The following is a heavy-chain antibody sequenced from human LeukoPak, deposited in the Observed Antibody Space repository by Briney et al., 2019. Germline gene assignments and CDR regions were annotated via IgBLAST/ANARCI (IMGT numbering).Heavy chain of an antibody. Sequence: ASVKVSCKASGGTFSSYAISWVRQAPGQGLEWMGGIIPIFGTANYAQKFQGRVTITTDESTSTAYMELSSLRSEDTAVYYCARALVVVAATHNAPETHFDYWGQGTLVTVSS. CDR2: IIPIFGTA. CDR1: GGTFSSYA. V-gene: IGHV1-69*05. D-gene: IGHD2-15*01. J-gene: IGHJ4*02. CDR3: ARALVVVAATHNAPETHFDY.